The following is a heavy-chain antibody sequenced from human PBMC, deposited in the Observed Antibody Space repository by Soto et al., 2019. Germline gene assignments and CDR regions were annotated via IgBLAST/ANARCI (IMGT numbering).Heavy chain of an antibody. V-gene: IGHV2-5*02. D-gene: IGHD5-18*01. CDR1: GFSLTTSGVG. J-gene: IGHJ4*02. CDR2: IYWDDDK. Sequence: QITLKESGPTRVKPTQTLALTCTFSGFSLTTSGVGVGWIRKTPGKALEWLAVIYWDDDKRYNPSLKNRLTITKDNSKNQVVLILADMDPVDTATYFCAHRGYMYGNWDHGYFDYWGQGTLVTVSS. CDR3: AHRGYMYGNWDHGYFDY.